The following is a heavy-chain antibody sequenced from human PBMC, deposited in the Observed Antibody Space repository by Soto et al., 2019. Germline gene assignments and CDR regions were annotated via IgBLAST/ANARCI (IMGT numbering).Heavy chain of an antibody. V-gene: IGHV3-23*01. CDR3: AKATATGGGAFDI. Sequence: GGSLILSCAASGFFCSSYDMSWVRQAPGKGLEWVSTILVDGRTFYVDSVKGRFTISRDSSQNTVYLQMNSLTVGDTALYYCAKATATGGGAFDICGQGTMVTVSS. D-gene: IGHD2-8*02. J-gene: IGHJ3*02. CDR2: ILVDGRT. CDR1: GFFCSSYD.